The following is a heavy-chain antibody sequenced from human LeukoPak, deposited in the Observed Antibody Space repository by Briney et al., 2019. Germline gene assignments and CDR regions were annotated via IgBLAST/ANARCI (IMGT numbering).Heavy chain of an antibody. J-gene: IGHJ4*02. D-gene: IGHD6-19*01. V-gene: IGHV4-59*01. CDR3: ARAAGEAVAGYFDY. CDR1: GGSISSYY. Sequence: SETLSLTCTVSGGSISSYYWSWIRQPPGKGVEWVGYIYYSGSTNYNPSPKSRVTISVDTTKNKFSLRLSCVPAADTAGYYSARAAGEAVAGYFDYWGQGTLVTVSS. CDR2: IYYSGST.